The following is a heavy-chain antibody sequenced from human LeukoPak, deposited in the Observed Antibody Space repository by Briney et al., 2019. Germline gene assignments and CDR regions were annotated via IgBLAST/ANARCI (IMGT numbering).Heavy chain of an antibody. V-gene: IGHV1-69*05. D-gene: IGHD3-3*01. CDR2: IIPIFGTA. CDR1: GGTFSSYA. Sequence: SVKVSCKASGGTFSSYAISWVRQAPGQGLEWMGRIIPIFGTANYAQKFQGRVTITTDESTSTAYMELSSLRSEDTAVYYCARSYDFWSGSPSRAWFDPWGQGTLVTVSS. CDR3: ARSYDFWSGSPSRAWFDP. J-gene: IGHJ5*02.